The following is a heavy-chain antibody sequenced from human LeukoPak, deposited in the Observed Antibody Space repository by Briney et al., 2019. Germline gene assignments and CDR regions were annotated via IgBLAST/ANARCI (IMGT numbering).Heavy chain of an antibody. CDR2: ISSSSSTI. Sequence: GGSLRLSCAASGFTFSSYSMLWVRQAPGKGLEWVSYISSSSSTIYYADSVKGRFTISRDNAKNSLYLQMNTLRAEDTAVYYCARDRHKYNYDSGGYPPYWGQGSLVTVSS. D-gene: IGHD3-22*01. CDR3: ARDRHKYNYDSGGYPPY. V-gene: IGHV3-48*01. J-gene: IGHJ4*02. CDR1: GFTFSSYS.